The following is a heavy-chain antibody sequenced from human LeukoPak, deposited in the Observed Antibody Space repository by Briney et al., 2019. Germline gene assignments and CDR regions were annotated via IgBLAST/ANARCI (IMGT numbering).Heavy chain of an antibody. D-gene: IGHD2-2*01. J-gene: IGHJ4*02. V-gene: IGHV4-39*01. CDR1: RGSISSSSYY. Sequence: SETLSLTCTVSRGSISSSSYYWAWIRQPPGKGLEWIGMIYHSGTSYYNASLKSRVSISLDTSKNQFSLKLSSVTAADTAVYYCARQVCSSISCYVDYWGQRTLVTVSS. CDR3: ARQVCSSISCYVDY. CDR2: IYHSGTS.